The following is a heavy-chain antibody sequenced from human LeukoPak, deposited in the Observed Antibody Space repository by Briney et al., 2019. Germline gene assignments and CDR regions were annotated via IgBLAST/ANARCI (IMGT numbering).Heavy chain of an antibody. D-gene: IGHD3-10*01. V-gene: IGHV3-7*03. CDR2: IKQDGSEK. Sequence: GGSLRLSCAASGFTFNSYWMSWVRQAPGKGLEWVANIKQDGSEKYYVDSVRGRFTISRDNAKNSLYLQMNSLRAEDTAVYYCARVPVDYYGSGSYPVYGMDVWGKGTTVTVSS. CDR3: ARVPVDYYGSGSYPVYGMDV. J-gene: IGHJ6*04. CDR1: GFTFNSYW.